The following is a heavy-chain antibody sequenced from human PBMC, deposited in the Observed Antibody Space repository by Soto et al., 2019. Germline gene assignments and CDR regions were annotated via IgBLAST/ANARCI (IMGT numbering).Heavy chain of an antibody. J-gene: IGHJ4*02. D-gene: IGHD3-10*01. Sequence: EALSLTCTVSGGSVSSGSYYWSWIRQPPGKGLEWIGYIYNSGSTNYNPSLKSRVTISVDTSKNHFSLRMSSVTAADTAVPYCATESASGSYYFDYWGRGTLGT. V-gene: IGHV4-61*03. CDR2: IYNSGST. CDR3: ATESASGSYYFDY. CDR1: GGSVSSGSYY.